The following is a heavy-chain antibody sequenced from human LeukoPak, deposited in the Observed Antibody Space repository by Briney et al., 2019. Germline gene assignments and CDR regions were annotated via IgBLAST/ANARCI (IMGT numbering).Heavy chain of an antibody. CDR3: ARAGYSSTWYSQYFDL. J-gene: IGHJ2*01. CDR1: GFTFSSYD. V-gene: IGHV3-13*01. Sequence: GGSLRLSCAASGFTFSSYDMHWVRQATGKGLEWVSAIGTAGDIYYPGSVKGRFTISRENAKNSLYLQMNSLRAGDTAVYYCARAGYSSTWYSQYFDLWGRGTLVTVSS. CDR2: IGTAGDI. D-gene: IGHD6-13*01.